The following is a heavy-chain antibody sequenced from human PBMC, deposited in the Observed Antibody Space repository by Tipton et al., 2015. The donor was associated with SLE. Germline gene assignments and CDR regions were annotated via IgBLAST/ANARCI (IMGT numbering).Heavy chain of an antibody. CDR2: IDYTANP. CDR1: GGSIGSFY. J-gene: IGHJ6*03. CDR3: ARDGVIAMGYYMDV. Sequence: TLSLTCTVSGGSIGSFYWSWIRQPPGKGLEWIGNIDYTANPNYSPSLKSRVTISIDTSTNHFSLKPSSVTAADTAVYYCARDGVIAMGYYMDVWGKGTTVTVSS. V-gene: IGHV4-59*01. D-gene: IGHD2-21*01.